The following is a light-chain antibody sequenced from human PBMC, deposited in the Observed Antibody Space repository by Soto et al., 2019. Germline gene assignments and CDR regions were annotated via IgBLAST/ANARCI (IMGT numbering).Light chain of an antibody. CDR1: NSNIASNT. J-gene: IGLJ1*01. CDR3: AAWDDTLKRYV. CDR2: YNN. V-gene: IGLV1-44*01. Sequence: QLVLTQPPSASETPGQTVSISCFGSNSNIASNTVNWYQHLPGTAPKLLIYYNNQRPSGVPDRFSGSKSGTSASLAISGLQSEDESDYYCAAWDDTLKRYVFGTGTKLTVL.